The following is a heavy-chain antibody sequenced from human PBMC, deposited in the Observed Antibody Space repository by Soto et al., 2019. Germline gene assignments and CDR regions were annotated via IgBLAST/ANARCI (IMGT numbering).Heavy chain of an antibody. Sequence: SETLSLTCAVSGGSISSGCYSWSWIRQPPGKGLEWIGEIYHSGSTNYNPSLKSRVTISVDKSKNQFSLKLSSVTAADTAVYYCARPLRSDYYDSSGYLDLWGQGTLVTVSS. J-gene: IGHJ5*02. CDR2: IYHSGST. V-gene: IGHV4-30-2*01. D-gene: IGHD3-22*01. CDR1: GGSISSGCYS. CDR3: ARPLRSDYYDSSGYLDL.